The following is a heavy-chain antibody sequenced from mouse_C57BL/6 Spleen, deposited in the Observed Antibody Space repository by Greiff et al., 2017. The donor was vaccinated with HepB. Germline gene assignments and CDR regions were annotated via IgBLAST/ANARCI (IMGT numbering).Heavy chain of an antibody. CDR1: GYSFTGYY. J-gene: IGHJ2*01. D-gene: IGHD1-1*01. CDR2: INPSTGGT. CDR3: ARYPLIITTVVPFDY. V-gene: IGHV1-42*01. Sequence: VHVKQSGPELVKPGASVKISCKASGYSFTGYYMNWVKQSPEKSLEWIGEINPSTGGTTYNQKFKAKATLTVDKSSSTAYMQLKSLTSEDSAVYYCARYPLIITTVVPFDYWGQGTTLTVSS.